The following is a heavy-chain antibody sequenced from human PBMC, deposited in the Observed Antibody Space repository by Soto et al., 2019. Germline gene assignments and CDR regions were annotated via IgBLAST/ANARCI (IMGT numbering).Heavy chain of an antibody. J-gene: IGHJ4*02. CDR1: GGTFSSYA. CDR3: ASHLYYDFWSGLDY. V-gene: IGHV1-69*13. CDR2: IIPIFGTA. Sequence: SVKVSCKASGGTFSSYAISWVRQAPGQGLEWMGGIIPIFGTANYAQKFQGRVTITADESTSTAYMELSSLRSEDTAVYYCASHLYYDFWSGLDYWGQGTLVTVSS. D-gene: IGHD3-3*01.